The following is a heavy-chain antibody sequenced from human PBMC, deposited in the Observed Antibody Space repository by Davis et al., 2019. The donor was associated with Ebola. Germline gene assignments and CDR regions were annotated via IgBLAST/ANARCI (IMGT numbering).Heavy chain of an antibody. V-gene: IGHV1-18*04. Sequence: ASVKVSCKASGYTFTSYGISWVRQAPGQGLEWMGWISAYNGNTNYAQKLQGRVTMTTDTSTSTAYMELRSLRSDDTAVYYCARASYYYDSSGYYHGFDYWGQGTLVAVSS. CDR2: ISAYNGNT. D-gene: IGHD3-22*01. CDR1: GYTFTSYG. J-gene: IGHJ4*02. CDR3: ARASYYYDSSGYYHGFDY.